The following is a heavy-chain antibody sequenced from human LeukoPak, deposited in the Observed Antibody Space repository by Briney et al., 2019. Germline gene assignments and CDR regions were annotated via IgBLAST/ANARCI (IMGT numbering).Heavy chain of an antibody. V-gene: IGHV3-53*01. D-gene: IGHD5-18*01. Sequence: GGSLRLSCAASGFTISSNYMSWVRQAPGKGLEWVSVIYSGGSTTHYADSVKGRFTTSRDSSRNTLYLQMNSLRAEDTAMYYCARGVSGYSYGSRFDYWGQGTLVTVSS. CDR3: ARGVSGYSYGSRFDY. CDR1: GFTISSNY. CDR2: IYSGGSTT. J-gene: IGHJ4*02.